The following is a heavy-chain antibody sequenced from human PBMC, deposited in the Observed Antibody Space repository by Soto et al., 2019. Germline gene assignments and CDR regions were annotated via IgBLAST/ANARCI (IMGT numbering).Heavy chain of an antibody. CDR2: IIPIFGTA. CDR3: AFTRLITMVRGVITASFDY. J-gene: IGHJ4*02. V-gene: IGHV1-69*13. D-gene: IGHD3-10*01. Sequence: SVKVSCKASGGTFSSYAISWVRQAPGQGLEWMGGIIPIFGTANYAQKFQGRVTITADESTSTAYMELSSLRSGDTAVYYCAFTRLITMVRGVITASFDYWGQGTLVTVSS. CDR1: GGTFSSYA.